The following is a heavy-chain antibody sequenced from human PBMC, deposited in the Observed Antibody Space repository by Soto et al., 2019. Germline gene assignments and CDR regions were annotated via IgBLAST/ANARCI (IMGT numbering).Heavy chain of an antibody. Sequence: VASVKVSCKASGYTFTGYAIHWVRQAPGQRLEWMGWINGDTGDTKYAQKFQGRVTITRDTSATTAYVELTSLGSEDTALYHCARGYCSSTSCQYYLDFWGEGAPVTVPS. V-gene: IGHV1-3*01. CDR2: INGDTGDT. CDR3: ARGYCSSTSCQYYLDF. CDR1: GYTFTGYA. J-gene: IGHJ4*02. D-gene: IGHD2-2*01.